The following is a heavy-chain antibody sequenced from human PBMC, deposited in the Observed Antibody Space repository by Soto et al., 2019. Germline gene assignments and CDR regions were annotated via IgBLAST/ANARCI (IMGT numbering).Heavy chain of an antibody. CDR1: GYIFVNYG. J-gene: IGHJ6*02. V-gene: IGHV1-18*01. D-gene: IGHD2-2*03. CDR2: ISPYTGNT. CDR3: VMXDNXVTPTPQDV. Sequence: QVQLVQSGDEVKKPGASVKVSCKASGYIFVNYGIAWVRQAPGQGLEWMGRISPYTGNTHSATKVQGRLTMTTDTSTSTAYMDLGSLTSDDTAVYYCVMXDNXVTPTPQDVWGQGTTVTVSS.